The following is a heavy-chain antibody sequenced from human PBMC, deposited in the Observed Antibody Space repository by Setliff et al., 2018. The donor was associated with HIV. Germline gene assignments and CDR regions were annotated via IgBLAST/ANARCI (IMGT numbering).Heavy chain of an antibody. Sequence: PSETLSLTCTVSGGSISSGGYYWSWIRQHPGKGLEWIGYIHYSGNTYYNPSLKSRVTISVDTSSNQFSLKLSSVTAADTAVYYCARQGNIVVVTSFDYWGQGTLVTVSS. D-gene: IGHD2-21*02. CDR3: ARQGNIVVVTSFDY. CDR2: IHYSGNT. J-gene: IGHJ4*02. V-gene: IGHV4-31*03. CDR1: GGSISSGGYY.